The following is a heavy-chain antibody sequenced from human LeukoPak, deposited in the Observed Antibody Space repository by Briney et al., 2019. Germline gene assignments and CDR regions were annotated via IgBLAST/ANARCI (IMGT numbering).Heavy chain of an antibody. CDR2: LSWNSGSI. D-gene: IGHD2-15*01. Sequence: QAGRSLRLSCAASGFTFDDYAMHWVRHAPGKGLEWVSGLSWNSGSIGYADSVKGRFTISRDNAKNSLYLQMNSLRAEDTAWYYCAKDMGSASTGGFDPWGQGTLVTVSS. CDR3: AKDMGSASTGGFDP. J-gene: IGHJ5*02. CDR1: GFTFDDYA. V-gene: IGHV3-9*01.